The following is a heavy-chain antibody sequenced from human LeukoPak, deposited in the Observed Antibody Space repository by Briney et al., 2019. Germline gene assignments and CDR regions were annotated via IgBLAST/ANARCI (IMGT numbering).Heavy chain of an antibody. CDR3: AGDKPESGSYFGY. D-gene: IGHD1-26*01. Sequence: PSDTLSLTCTVSGGSISSHYWSWIRQPPGKGLEWIGYIYYSGSTNYNPFLKSRVTISVDTSKNQFSLKLSSVTAADTAVYYCAGDKPESGSYFGYWGQGTLVTVSS. CDR2: IYYSGST. V-gene: IGHV4-59*11. J-gene: IGHJ4*02. CDR1: GGSISSHY.